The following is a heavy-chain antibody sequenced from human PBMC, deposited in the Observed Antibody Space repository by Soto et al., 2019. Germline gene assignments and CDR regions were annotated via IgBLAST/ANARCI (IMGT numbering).Heavy chain of an antibody. Sequence: GESLKISCAASGFTFSSYWMSWVRQAPGKGLEWVANIKQDGSEKYYVDSVKGRFTISRDNAKNSLYLQMNSLRAEDTAVYYCARDHSGTAMVDYWGQGTLVTVSS. CDR2: IKQDGSEK. J-gene: IGHJ4*02. V-gene: IGHV3-7*01. CDR3: ARDHSGTAMVDY. CDR1: GFTFSSYW. D-gene: IGHD5-18*01.